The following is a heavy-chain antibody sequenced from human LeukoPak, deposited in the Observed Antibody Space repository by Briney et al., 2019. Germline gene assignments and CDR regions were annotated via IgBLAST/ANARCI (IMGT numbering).Heavy chain of an antibody. CDR3: ATEAGSTTWYSSRFDY. CDR2: IKSKADGGTA. CDR1: GXTFSYAW. D-gene: IGHD2/OR15-2a*01. J-gene: IGHJ4*02. V-gene: IGHV3-15*01. Sequence: PGGSLRLSCAASGXTFSYAWMSWVRQPPGKGREWVGRIKSKADGGTADYAAPVKGRFTISRDDSKNTLYLQMNSLKIEDTAVYYCATEAGSTTWYSSRFDYWGQGTLVTVSS.